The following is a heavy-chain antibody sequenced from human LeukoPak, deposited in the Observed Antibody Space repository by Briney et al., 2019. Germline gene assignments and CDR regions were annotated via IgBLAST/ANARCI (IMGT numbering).Heavy chain of an antibody. CDR1: GFTFSSYG. D-gene: IGHD2-2*01. Sequence: GGSLRLSCAASGFTFSSYGMHWVRQAPGKGLEWVAVISYDGSNKYYADSVKGRFTISRDNSKNTLYLQMNSLRAEDTAVYYCAKDRAGVVVPVAWDLDYWGQGTLVTVSS. CDR3: AKDRAGVVVPVAWDLDY. V-gene: IGHV3-30*18. CDR2: ISYDGSNK. J-gene: IGHJ4*02.